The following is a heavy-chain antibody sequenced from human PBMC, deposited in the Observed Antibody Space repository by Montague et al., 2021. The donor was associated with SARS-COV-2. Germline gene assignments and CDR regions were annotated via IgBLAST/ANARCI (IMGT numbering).Heavy chain of an antibody. Sequence: RLSWSASGFTFSSYAMHWIRQAPGKGLEWVAVISYDGSNKYYADSVKGRFTISRDNSKNTLYLQMNSLRAEDTAVYYCARGRGYSYGDRLDYWGQGTLVTVSS. J-gene: IGHJ4*02. D-gene: IGHD5-18*01. CDR3: ARGRGYSYGDRLDY. V-gene: IGHV3-30-3*01. CDR2: ISYDGSNK. CDR1: GFTFSSYA.